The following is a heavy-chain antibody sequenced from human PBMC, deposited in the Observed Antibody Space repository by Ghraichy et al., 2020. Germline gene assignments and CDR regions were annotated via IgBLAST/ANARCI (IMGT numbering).Heavy chain of an antibody. J-gene: IGHJ4*02. CDR3: AKDGDVLFFLDFWSGYFDY. V-gene: IGHV3-30*18. Sequence: GGSLRLSCAASGFTFSSYGMHWVRQAPGKGLEWVAVISYDGSNKYYADSVKGRFTISRDNSKNTLYLQMNSLRAEDTAVYYCAKDGDVLFFLDFWSGYFDYWGQGTLVTVSS. CDR1: GFTFSSYG. D-gene: IGHD3-3*01. CDR2: ISYDGSNK.